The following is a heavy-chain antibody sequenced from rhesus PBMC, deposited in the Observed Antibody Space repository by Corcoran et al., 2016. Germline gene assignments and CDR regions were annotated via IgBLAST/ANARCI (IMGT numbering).Heavy chain of an antibody. V-gene: IGHV4-173*01. CDR3: ARDLGYCSGIYCYVLDY. CDR1: GGSISSNY. J-gene: IGHJ4*01. Sequence: QLQLQESGPGLVKPSETLSLTCAVSGGSISSNYWSWIRQPPGKGLEWIGRISGSGGSTDSNTSRKSRVTISTDTSQNQFSLKLSSVTAADTAVYYCARDLGYCSGIYCYVLDYWGQGVLVTVSS. CDR2: ISGSGGST. D-gene: IGHD2-27*01.